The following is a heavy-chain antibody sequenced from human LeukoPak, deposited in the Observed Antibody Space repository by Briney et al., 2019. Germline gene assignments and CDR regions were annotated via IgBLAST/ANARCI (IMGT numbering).Heavy chain of an antibody. CDR2: IKQDRSEK. Sequence: GGSLRLSCAASGFTFTNYWMSWVRQAPGKGLELVAHIKQDRSEKYYVDSVKGRFTISRDNAKNSLYLQMNSLRAEDTAVYYCAKGEPQWLVTNYYYYMDVWGKGTTVTVSS. CDR3: AKGEPQWLVTNYYYYMDV. V-gene: IGHV3-7*03. J-gene: IGHJ6*03. D-gene: IGHD6-19*01. CDR1: GFTFTNYW.